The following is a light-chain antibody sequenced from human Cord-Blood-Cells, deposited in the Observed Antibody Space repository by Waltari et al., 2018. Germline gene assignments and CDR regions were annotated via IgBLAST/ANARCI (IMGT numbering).Light chain of an antibody. CDR2: EDN. J-gene: IGLJ3*02. V-gene: IGLV6-57*02. CDR1: SGRIATTY. Sequence: NFILTQPHSLSQSPGQTVTTSCPARSGRIATTYVPRSQQRPGSAPTTVIYEDNQRPSGVPDRFSGSIDSSSNSASLTISGLKTEDEADYYCQSYDSSNHWVFGGGTKLTVL. CDR3: QSYDSSNHWV.